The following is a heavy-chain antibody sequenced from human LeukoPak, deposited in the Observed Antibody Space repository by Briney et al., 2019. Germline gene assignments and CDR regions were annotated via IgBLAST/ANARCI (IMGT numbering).Heavy chain of an antibody. CDR2: ISYDGSNK. V-gene: IGHV3-30-3*01. Sequence: GESLRLSCAASGFTFSSYAMHWVRQAPGKGLEWVAVISYDGSNKYYADSVKGRFTISRDNSKNTLYLQMNSLRAEDTAVYYCARGGRYYYDSSGYYSYWGQGTLVTVSS. CDR1: GFTFSSYA. D-gene: IGHD3-22*01. CDR3: ARGGRYYYDSSGYYSY. J-gene: IGHJ4*02.